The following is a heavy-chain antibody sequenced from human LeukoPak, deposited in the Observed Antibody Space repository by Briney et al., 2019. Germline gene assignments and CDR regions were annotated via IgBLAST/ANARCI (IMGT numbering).Heavy chain of an antibody. V-gene: IGHV4-34*01. Sequence: SETLSLTCAVYGGSFSGYYWSWIRQPPGKGLEWIGEINHSGSTNYNPSLKSRVTISVDTSKNQFSLKLSSVTAADTAVYYCARNSRGDYDGAFDIWGQGTMVTVSS. CDR3: ARNSRGDYDGAFDI. J-gene: IGHJ3*02. CDR1: GGSFSGYY. CDR2: INHSGST. D-gene: IGHD4-23*01.